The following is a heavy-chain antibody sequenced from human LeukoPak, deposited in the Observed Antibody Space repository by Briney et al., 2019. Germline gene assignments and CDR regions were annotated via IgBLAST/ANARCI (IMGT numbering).Heavy chain of an antibody. CDR2: INYSGGTT. CDR1: GFTFSTYA. J-gene: IGHJ4*02. D-gene: IGHD6-25*01. Sequence: GGSLRLSCAASGFTFSTYAMSWVRQAPGKGLEWVSVINYSGGTTYYAQSVKGRFTISRDNSKSTLYLQMNSLRADDTAVYHCAKFFAPSGGASGWTWTIDYWGQGTLVTVSS. CDR3: AKFFAPSGGASGWTWTIDY. V-gene: IGHV3-23*01.